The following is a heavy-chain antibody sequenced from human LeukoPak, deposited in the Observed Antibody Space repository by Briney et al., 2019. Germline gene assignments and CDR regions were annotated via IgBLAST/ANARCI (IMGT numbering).Heavy chain of an antibody. J-gene: IGHJ4*02. D-gene: IGHD6-19*01. V-gene: IGHV3-7*03. CDR3: ARGGTYSSGWKGDYFDY. CDR2: IKQDGSEK. Sequence: GGSLRLSCAASGFTFSSYWMSWVRQAPGKGPEWVANIKQDGSEKYYVDSVKGRFTISRDNAKNSLYLQMNSLRAEDTAVYYCARGGTYSSGWKGDYFDYWGQGTLVTVSS. CDR1: GFTFSSYW.